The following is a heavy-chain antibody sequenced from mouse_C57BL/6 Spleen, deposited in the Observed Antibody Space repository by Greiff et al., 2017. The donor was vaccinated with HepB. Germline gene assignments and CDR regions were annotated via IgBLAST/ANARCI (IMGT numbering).Heavy chain of an antibody. V-gene: IGHV5-17*01. D-gene: IGHD3-3*01. CDR3: ASGPKGWALYYAMDY. Sequence: EVKPMESGGGLVKPGGSLKLSCAASGFTLSDYGMHWVRQAPEKGLEWVAYISSGSSTFYYADTVKGRFTISRDNAKNTLCLQMTSLRSEDTAMYYCASGPKGWALYYAMDYWGQGTSVTVSS. CDR1: GFTLSDYG. J-gene: IGHJ4*01. CDR2: ISSGSSTF.